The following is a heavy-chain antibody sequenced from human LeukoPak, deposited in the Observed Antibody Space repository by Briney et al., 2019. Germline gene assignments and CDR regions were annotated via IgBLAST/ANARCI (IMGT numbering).Heavy chain of an antibody. J-gene: IGHJ4*02. CDR3: ARAEEIEDYYDSSGYSS. CDR1: GGSFSGYY. D-gene: IGHD3-22*01. CDR2: INHSGST. V-gene: IGHV4-34*01. Sequence: SETLSLTRAVYGGSFSGYYWSWIRQPPGKGLEWIGEINHSGSTNYNPSLKSRVTISVDTSKNQFSLKLSSVTAADTAVYYCARAEEIEDYYDSSGYSSWGQGTLVSVSS.